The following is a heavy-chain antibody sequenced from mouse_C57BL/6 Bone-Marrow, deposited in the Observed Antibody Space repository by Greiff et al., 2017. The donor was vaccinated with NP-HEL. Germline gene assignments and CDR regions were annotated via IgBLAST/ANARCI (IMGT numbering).Heavy chain of an antibody. CDR2: ISDGGSYT. CDR1: GFTFSSYA. Sequence: DVKLVESGGGLVKPGGSLKLSCAASGFTFSSYAMSWVRQTPEKRLEWVATISDGGSYTYYPDNVKGRFTLSRDNAKNNLYLQMSHLKSEDTAMYYCARDLDYSNYGGFAYWGQGTLVTVSA. J-gene: IGHJ3*01. D-gene: IGHD2-5*01. V-gene: IGHV5-4*01. CDR3: ARDLDYSNYGGFAY.